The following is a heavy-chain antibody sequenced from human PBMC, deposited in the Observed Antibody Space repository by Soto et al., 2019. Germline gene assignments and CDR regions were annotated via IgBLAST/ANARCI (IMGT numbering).Heavy chain of an antibody. D-gene: IGHD1-26*01. CDR2: KYYRSKWIS. CDR1: MDSDSNNRAT. Sequence: PSQTLSLTCAISMDSDSNNRATWNWIRQSPSGGLEWLGRKYYRSKWISDYAMSVNGRISINPDTSKNLASLHLNFVTPEDTAVYYCARGPPDFNSGFDFWGQGTPVTVSS. CDR3: ARGPPDFNSGFDF. J-gene: IGHJ4*02. V-gene: IGHV6-1*01.